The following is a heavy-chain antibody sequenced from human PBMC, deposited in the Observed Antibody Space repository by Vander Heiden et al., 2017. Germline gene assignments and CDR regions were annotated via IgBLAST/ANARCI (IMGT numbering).Heavy chain of an antibody. V-gene: IGHV3-33*01. Sequence: QVQLVESGGGLVQPGRSLRLSCAASGFTCSSYGVHWVGQASGKGLEWVAVIWYDGSNKYYADSGKGRFTSSRDNSKNTLYLQMNSLRAEDTAVYYCAREEFDPWGQGTLVTVSS. CDR2: IWYDGSNK. CDR1: GFTCSSYG. J-gene: IGHJ5*02. CDR3: AREEFDP.